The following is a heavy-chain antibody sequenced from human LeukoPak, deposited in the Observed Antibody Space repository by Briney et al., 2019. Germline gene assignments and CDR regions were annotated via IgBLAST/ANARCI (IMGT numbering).Heavy chain of an antibody. V-gene: IGHV4-59*12. CDR2: IYYSGST. CDR3: ARAYRIAVARPFDY. Sequence: SETLSLTCTISGGSISSYFWSWIRQPPGKGLEWIGYIYYSGSTNYNPSLKSRVTISVDTSKNQFSLKLSSVTAADTAVYYCARAYRIAVARPFDYWGQGTLVTVSS. J-gene: IGHJ4*02. CDR1: GGSISSYF. D-gene: IGHD6-19*01.